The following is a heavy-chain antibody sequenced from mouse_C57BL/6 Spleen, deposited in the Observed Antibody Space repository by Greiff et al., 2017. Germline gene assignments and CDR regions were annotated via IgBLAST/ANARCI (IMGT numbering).Heavy chain of an antibody. CDR2: IHPNSGST. D-gene: IGHD1-1*01. CDR3: ARGGYYGSSKPGWYFDV. J-gene: IGHJ1*03. V-gene: IGHV1-64*01. CDR1: GYTFTSYW. Sequence: QVQLQQPGAELVKPGASVKLSCKASGYTFTSYWMHWVKQRPGQGLEWIGMIHPNSGSTNYNEKFKSKATLTVDKSSSTAYMQLSSLTSEDSAVYYCARGGYYGSSKPGWYFDVWGTGTTVTVSS.